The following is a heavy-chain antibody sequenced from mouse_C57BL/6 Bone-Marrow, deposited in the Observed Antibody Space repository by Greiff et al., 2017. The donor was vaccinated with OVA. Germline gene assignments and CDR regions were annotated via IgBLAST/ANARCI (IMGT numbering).Heavy chain of an antibody. J-gene: IGHJ2*01. CDR2: IYPGSGST. CDR3: ARRGGYYYDFDY. V-gene: IGHV1-55*01. D-gene: IGHD1-1*01. CDR1: GYTFTSYW. Sequence: QVQLQQPGAELVKPGASVKMSCKASGYTFTSYWITWVKQRPGQGLEWIGDIYPGSGSTNYNEKFKSKATLTVDTTSSTAYMQLSSLTSEDSAVYYCARRGGYYYDFDYWGQGTTLTVSS.